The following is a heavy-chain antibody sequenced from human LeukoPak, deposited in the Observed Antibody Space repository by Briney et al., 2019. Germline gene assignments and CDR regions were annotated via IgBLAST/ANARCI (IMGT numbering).Heavy chain of an antibody. J-gene: IGHJ4*02. CDR2: IIPIFGTA. D-gene: IGHD5-18*01. CDR1: GGTFSSYA. V-gene: IGHV1-69*05. CDR3: ARDLDSYGTFDY. Sequence: SVKVSCKASGGTFSSYAISWVRQAPGQGLEWMGRIIPIFGTANYAQKFQGRITITTDESTSTAYMELSSLRSEDTAVYYCARDLDSYGTFDYWGQGTLVTVSS.